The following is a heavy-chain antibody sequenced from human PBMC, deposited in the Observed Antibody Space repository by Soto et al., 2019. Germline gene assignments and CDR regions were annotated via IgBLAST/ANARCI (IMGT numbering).Heavy chain of an antibody. CDR2: ISSSSNYI. V-gene: IGHV3-21*01. CDR3: ARSVGSSWYYPGY. Sequence: EVQLVESGGGLVKPGGSLRLSCGASGFTFSAYSMSWVRQAPGKGLEWVSSISSSSNYIYNADSMKGRFTISRDNDKNSLYLQINSRRGEDTAVYYWARSVGSSWYYPGYWGQGTLVTVSS. CDR1: GFTFSAYS. D-gene: IGHD6-13*01. J-gene: IGHJ4*02.